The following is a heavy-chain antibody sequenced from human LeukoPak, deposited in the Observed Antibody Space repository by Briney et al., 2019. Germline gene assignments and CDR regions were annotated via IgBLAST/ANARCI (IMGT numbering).Heavy chain of an antibody. CDR3: ARDLRVVITGSFDS. J-gene: IGHJ4*02. Sequence: PGGSLRLSCAASGFSFDDYDLTWVRQAPGKGLEWVSGINWNGDSTDYADSVKGRFTISRDNAKNSLYLQMNSLRAEDTALYYCARDLRVVITGSFDSWGQGTLVTVSS. CDR1: GFSFDDYD. V-gene: IGHV3-20*04. CDR2: INWNGDST. D-gene: IGHD3-22*01.